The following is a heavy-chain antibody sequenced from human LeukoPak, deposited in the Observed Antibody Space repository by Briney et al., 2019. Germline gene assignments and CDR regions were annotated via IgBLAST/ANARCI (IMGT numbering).Heavy chain of an antibody. CDR3: ARDRMVAPPFPLMDV. D-gene: IGHD2-8*01. J-gene: IGHJ6*02. Sequence: GASVKVSCKASGYTFTSYGISWVRQAPGQGLEWMGWISAYNGNTNYAQKLQGRVTMTTDTSTSTAYMELSSLRSEDTAVYYCARDRMVAPPFPLMDVWGQGTTVTVSS. CDR1: GYTFTSYG. CDR2: ISAYNGNT. V-gene: IGHV1-18*01.